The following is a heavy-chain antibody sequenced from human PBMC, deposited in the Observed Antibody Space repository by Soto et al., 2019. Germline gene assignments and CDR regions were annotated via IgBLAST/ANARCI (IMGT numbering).Heavy chain of an antibody. D-gene: IGHD5-12*01. CDR2: IHYNGNT. CDR3: AREGNLGRWLQPLDF. J-gene: IGHJ4*02. V-gene: IGHV4-59*01. Sequence: SDSLSPTSTVSGSPISAYSWIWVRQPPGKGLEWIGNIHYNGNTKYNPSLKSRVTMSVDTSKNQFSLKLISVTAADTAKYFCAREGNLGRWLQPLDFWGQG. CDR1: GSPISAYS.